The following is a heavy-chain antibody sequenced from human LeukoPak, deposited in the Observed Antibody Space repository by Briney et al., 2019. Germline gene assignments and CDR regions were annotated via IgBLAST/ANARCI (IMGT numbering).Heavy chain of an antibody. Sequence: SETLSLTCAVYGESFSGYYWTWIRQSPGRGLEWIGEISYTGSANYNPSLKSRVTISVDTSKNQFSLKLSSVTAADTAVYYCARAEESAVAAQAGRFDYWGQGTLVTVSS. CDR2: ISYTGSA. CDR3: ARAEESAVAAQAGRFDY. D-gene: IGHD6-19*01. V-gene: IGHV4-34*01. CDR1: GESFSGYY. J-gene: IGHJ4*02.